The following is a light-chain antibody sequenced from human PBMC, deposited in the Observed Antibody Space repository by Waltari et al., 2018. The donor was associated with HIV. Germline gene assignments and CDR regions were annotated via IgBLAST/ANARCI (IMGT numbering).Light chain of an antibody. CDR1: SSNIGAGYD. CDR2: GNT. V-gene: IGLV1-40*01. CDR3: QSYDSSLTGSV. Sequence: QSVLTQPPPVSGAPGQRVTIPCTGSSSNIGAGYDVHWYQQLPGTAPKLLIYGNTNRPSGVPDRFSGSKSGTSPSLAITGLQAEDEADYYCQSYDSSLTGSVFGGGTKLTVL. J-gene: IGLJ2*01.